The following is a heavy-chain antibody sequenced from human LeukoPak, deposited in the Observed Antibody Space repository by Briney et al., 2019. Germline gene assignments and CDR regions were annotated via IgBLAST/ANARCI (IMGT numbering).Heavy chain of an antibody. CDR3: ATFPIAVAGLFDY. V-gene: IGHV1-24*01. D-gene: IGHD6-19*01. Sequence: ASVTVSCKVSGYTLTELSMHWVRQAPGKGLEGMGGFDPEDGETIYAQKFQGRVTMTEDTSTDTAYMELSSLRSEDTAVYYCATFPIAVAGLFDYWGQGTLVTVSS. CDR2: FDPEDGET. CDR1: GYTLTELS. J-gene: IGHJ4*02.